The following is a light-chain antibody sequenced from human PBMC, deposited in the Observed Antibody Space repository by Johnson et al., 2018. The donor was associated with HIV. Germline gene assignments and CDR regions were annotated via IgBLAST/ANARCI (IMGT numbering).Light chain of an antibody. CDR3: GTWDESLRACV. CDR1: SSNIGNNY. J-gene: IGLJ1*01. CDR2: DNN. Sequence: QPVLTQPPSVSAAPGQKVTISCSGRSSNIGNNYVSWYQQLQGTAPTLLIYDNNTRPSGIPDRFYGSKYGTSATRDITALQTGDEADYYCGTWDESLRACVFGTGTEVTVL. V-gene: IGLV1-51*01.